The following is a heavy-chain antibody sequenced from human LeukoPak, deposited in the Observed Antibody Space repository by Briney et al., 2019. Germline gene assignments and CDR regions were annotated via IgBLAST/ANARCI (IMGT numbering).Heavy chain of an antibody. CDR1: GGSISSSSYY. J-gene: IGHJ3*02. CDR2: IYYSGST. Sequence: PSETLSLTCTVSGGSISSSSYYWGWIRQPPGKGLEWIGSIYYSGSTYYNPSLKSRVTISVDTSKDQFSLKVSSVTAADTAVYYCARRELLSTPDAFDIWGQGTMVTVSS. V-gene: IGHV4-39*01. D-gene: IGHD3-10*01. CDR3: ARRELLSTPDAFDI.